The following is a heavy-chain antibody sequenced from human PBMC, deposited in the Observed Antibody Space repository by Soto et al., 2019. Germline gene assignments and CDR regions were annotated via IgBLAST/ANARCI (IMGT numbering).Heavy chain of an antibody. D-gene: IGHD5-12*01. CDR1: GFSLTTRGVA. CDR3: AHRSRGDAYYFDQ. Sequence: QITLKESGPALVRPTQTLTLTCSFSGFSLTTRGVAVGWIRQPPGKALEWLALIFWDDDKWYSPSLRSMLTITENTSKNQVVLTMTNMDPVDTATYYCAHRSRGDAYYFDQWGQGTLVTVSS. CDR2: IFWDDDK. V-gene: IGHV2-5*02. J-gene: IGHJ4*02.